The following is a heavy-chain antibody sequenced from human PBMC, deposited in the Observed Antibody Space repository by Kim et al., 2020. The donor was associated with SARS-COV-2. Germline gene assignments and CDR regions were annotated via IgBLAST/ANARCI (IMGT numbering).Heavy chain of an antibody. D-gene: IGHD1-26*01. CDR2: INEDGSKT. CDR3: ARDPLRDDRYTFDH. J-gene: IGHJ4*02. Sequence: GGSLRLSCAASGFTFSGSWMTWVRQAPGKGLEWVANINEDGSKTYYFDSVKGRFTISRDNSQNSLYLQMNSLRAEDTALYYCARDPLRDDRYTFDHRCQGTLVTVSS. V-gene: IGHV3-7*03. CDR1: GFTFSGSW.